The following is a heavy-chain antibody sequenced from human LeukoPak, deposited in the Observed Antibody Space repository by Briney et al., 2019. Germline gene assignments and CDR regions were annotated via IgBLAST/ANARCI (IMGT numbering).Heavy chain of an antibody. CDR3: AGLGASGNGYLSWFDP. Sequence: SETLSLTCTVSGGSISTYYWSWIRQPPGKGLEWIGYIYYSGNSNYNPSLKSRVTISVDTSKNQFSLKLSSVTAAATAVYYCAGLGASGNGYLSWFDPWGQGTLVTVSS. D-gene: IGHD3-22*01. CDR1: GGSISTYY. V-gene: IGHV4-59*01. J-gene: IGHJ5*02. CDR2: IYYSGNS.